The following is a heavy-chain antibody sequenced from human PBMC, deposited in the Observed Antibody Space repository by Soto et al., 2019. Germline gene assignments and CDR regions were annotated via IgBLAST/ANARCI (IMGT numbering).Heavy chain of an antibody. CDR1: GFTFISSG. CDR3: AKIRGEVVVITTLGLGDY. Sequence: XGSLRLSCAASGFTFISSGMHWVRQAPGKGLEWVAVISYDGSNKYYADSVKGRFTISRDNSKNTLYLQMNSLRAEDTAVYYCAKIRGEVVVITTLGLGDYWGQGTLVTVSS. CDR2: ISYDGSNK. J-gene: IGHJ4*02. D-gene: IGHD3-22*01. V-gene: IGHV3-30*18.